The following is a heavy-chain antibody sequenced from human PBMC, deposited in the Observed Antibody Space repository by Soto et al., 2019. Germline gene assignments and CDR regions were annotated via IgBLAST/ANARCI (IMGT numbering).Heavy chain of an antibody. CDR3: MLGSGWKDFDY. CDR2: IYYTGST. V-gene: IGHV4-39*01. J-gene: IGHJ4*02. D-gene: IGHD3-22*01. Sequence: SETLSLTCTVSGGSISSSSYYWGWIRQPPGKGLEWIGNIYYTGSTYYNPSLKSRVTISVDTSKNQFSLKLSSVTAADTAVYYCMLGSGWKDFDYWGQGTLVTVS. CDR1: GGSISSSSYY.